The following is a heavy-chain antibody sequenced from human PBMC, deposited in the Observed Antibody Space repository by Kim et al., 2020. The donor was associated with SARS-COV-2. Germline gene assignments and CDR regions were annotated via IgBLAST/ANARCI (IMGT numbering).Heavy chain of an antibody. CDR1: GFTFSDYY. CDR3: ARRSAFVLMVYAIPYFDY. Sequence: GGSLRLSCAASGFTFSDYYMSWIRQAPGKGLEWVSYISSSGSTIYYADSVKGRFTISRDNAKNSLYLQMNSLRAEDTAVYYCARRSAFVLMVYAIPYFDYWRQGTPVT. V-gene: IGHV3-11*01. CDR2: ISSSGSTI. D-gene: IGHD2-8*01. J-gene: IGHJ4*02.